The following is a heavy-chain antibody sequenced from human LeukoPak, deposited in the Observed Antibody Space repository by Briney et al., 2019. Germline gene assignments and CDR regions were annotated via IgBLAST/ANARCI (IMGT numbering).Heavy chain of an antibody. CDR1: GYTFTSYA. CDR3: ASERGYSGYFDY. CDR2: IIPIFGTA. Sequence: SVKVSCKASGYTFTSYAISWVRQAPGQGLEWMGGIIPIFGTANYAQKFQGRVTITTDESTSTAYMELSSLRSEDTAVYYCASERGYSGYFDYWGQGTLVTVSS. V-gene: IGHV1-69*05. D-gene: IGHD5-12*01. J-gene: IGHJ4*02.